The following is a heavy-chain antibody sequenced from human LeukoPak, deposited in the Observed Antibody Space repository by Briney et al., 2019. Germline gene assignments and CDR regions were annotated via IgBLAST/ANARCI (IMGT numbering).Heavy chain of an antibody. Sequence: SETLSLTCTVSGGSISSGDYYWSWIRQHPGKGLEWVGYIYYSGSTYYYPSLKSRVTISVDTSKNQFSLKLSSVTAADTALYYCARGPRSDLYFDYWGQGTLVTVSS. J-gene: IGHJ4*02. V-gene: IGHV4-31*03. D-gene: IGHD6-6*01. CDR3: ARGPRSDLYFDY. CDR2: IYYSGST. CDR1: GGSISSGDYY.